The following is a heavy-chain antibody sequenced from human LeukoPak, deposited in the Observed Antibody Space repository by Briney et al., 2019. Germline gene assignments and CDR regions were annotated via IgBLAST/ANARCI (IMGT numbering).Heavy chain of an antibody. D-gene: IGHD3-22*01. CDR3: ARGYDSSGYFDY. J-gene: IGHJ4*02. V-gene: IGHV4-34*01. CDR2: INHSGGT. CDR1: GGSFSGYY. Sequence: SETLSLTCAVYGGSFSGYYWSWIRQPPGKGLEWIGEINHSGGTDYNPSLKSRVTISVDTSKNQFSLKLSSVTAADTAVYYCARGYDSSGYFDYWGQGTLVTVSS.